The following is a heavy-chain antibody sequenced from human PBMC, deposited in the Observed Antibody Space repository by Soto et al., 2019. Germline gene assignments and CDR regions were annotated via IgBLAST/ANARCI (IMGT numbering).Heavy chain of an antibody. CDR3: ATFSGFFTISPYDA. CDR1: GDSISSVNW. Sequence: QVHLQASGPGLVKPSETLSLICCVSGDSISSVNWWSWVRQSPGKGLEWIGEIYHSGSTNYNPSLKGRVTMSVDKSTNQFALQLTSVTAADTAVYYCATFSGFFTISPYDAWGQGILVTVSS. D-gene: IGHD2-8*01. V-gene: IGHV4-4*02. J-gene: IGHJ5*02. CDR2: IYHSGST.